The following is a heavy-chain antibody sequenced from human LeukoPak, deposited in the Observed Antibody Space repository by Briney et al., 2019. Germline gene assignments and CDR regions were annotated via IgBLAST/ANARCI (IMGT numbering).Heavy chain of an antibody. V-gene: IGHV4-38-2*02. CDR3: ARDVAAAGILDY. D-gene: IGHD6-13*01. CDR1: GYSISSGYY. CDR2: IYHSGST. Sequence: PSETLSLTCAVSGYSISSGYYWGWIRQPPGKGLEWIGSIYHSGSTYYNPSLKSRVTISVDTSKNQFSLKLSSVTAADTAVYYCARDVAAAGILDYWGQGTLVTVSS. J-gene: IGHJ4*02.